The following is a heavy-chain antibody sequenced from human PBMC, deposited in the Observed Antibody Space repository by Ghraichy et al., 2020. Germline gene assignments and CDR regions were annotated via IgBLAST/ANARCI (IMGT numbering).Heavy chain of an antibody. D-gene: IGHD2-2*02. V-gene: IGHV4-39*01. CDR2: IYYSGST. CDR3: ARRWDEPAAIRRWFDP. J-gene: IGHJ5*02. CDR1: GGSISSSSYY. Sequence: SQTLSLTCTVSGGSISSSSYYWGWIRQPPGKGLEWIGSIYYSGSTYYNPSLKSRVTISVDTSKNQFSLKLSSVTAADTAVYYCARRWDEPAAIRRWFDPWGQGTLVTVSS.